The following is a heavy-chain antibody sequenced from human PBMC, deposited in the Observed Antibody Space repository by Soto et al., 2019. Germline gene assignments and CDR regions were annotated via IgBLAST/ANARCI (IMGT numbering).Heavy chain of an antibody. CDR3: AKVWDIVLRDWYFDL. J-gene: IGHJ2*01. D-gene: IGHD2-8*01. CDR1: GFTFSSYG. Sequence: GGSLRLSCAASGFTFSSYGMHWVRQAPGKGLEWVAVISYDGSNKYYADSVKGRFTISRDNSKNTLYLQMNSLRAEDTAVYYCAKVWDIVLRDWYFDLWGRGTLVTVSS. V-gene: IGHV3-30*18. CDR2: ISYDGSNK.